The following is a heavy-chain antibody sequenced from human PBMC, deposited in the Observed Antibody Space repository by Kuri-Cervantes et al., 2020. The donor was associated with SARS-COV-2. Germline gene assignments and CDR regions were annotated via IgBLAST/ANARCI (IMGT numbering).Heavy chain of an antibody. J-gene: IGHJ3*02. CDR1: GSTFRDYY. D-gene: IGHD1-1*01. CDR3: AKAQTGRSPDAFDI. V-gene: IGHV3-11*04. CDR2: IGTYGTTI. Sequence: GGSLRLSCAASGSTFRDYYLSWIRPAPGKGLEWVSYIGTYGTTIYFAGAMKGRVTISRDNAKNSLFLQMNSLRAEDTAVYYCAKAQTGRSPDAFDIWGQGTMVTVSS.